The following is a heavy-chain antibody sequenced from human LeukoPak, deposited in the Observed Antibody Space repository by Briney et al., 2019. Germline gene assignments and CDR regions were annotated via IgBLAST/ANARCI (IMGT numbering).Heavy chain of an antibody. CDR2: ISSSSSYI. J-gene: IGHJ4*02. CDR3: ARDAGYGSGSYLTGEFDY. D-gene: IGHD3-10*01. V-gene: IGHV3-21*01. Sequence: GGSLRLSCAASGFTFSSYSMNWVRQAPGKGLEWVSSISSSSSYIYYADSVKGRFTISRDNAKNSLYLQMNSLRAEDTAVYYCARDAGYGSGSYLTGEFDYWAREPWSPSPQ. CDR1: GFTFSSYS.